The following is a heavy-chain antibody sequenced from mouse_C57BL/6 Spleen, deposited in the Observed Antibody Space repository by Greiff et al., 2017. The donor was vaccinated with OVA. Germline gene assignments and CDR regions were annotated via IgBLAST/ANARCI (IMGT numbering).Heavy chain of an antibody. J-gene: IGHJ4*01. D-gene: IGHD2-1*01. Sequence: VMLVESGAELARPGASVKLSCKASGYTFTSYGISWVKQRTGQGLEWIGEIYPRSGNTYYNEKFKGKATLTADKSSSTAYMELRSLTSEDSAVYFCARSLLLGDYWGQGTSVTVSS. CDR3: ARSLLLGDY. CDR2: IYPRSGNT. V-gene: IGHV1-81*01. CDR1: GYTFTSYG.